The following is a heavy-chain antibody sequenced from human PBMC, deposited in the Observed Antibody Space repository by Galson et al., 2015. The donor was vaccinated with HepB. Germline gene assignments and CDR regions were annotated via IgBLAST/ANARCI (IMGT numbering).Heavy chain of an antibody. CDR3: TREGIEWELRYLDS. CDR2: ISSSGSTT. V-gene: IGHV3-48*03. D-gene: IGHD1-26*01. Sequence: SLRLSCAASGFTFSNYEMNWVRQAPGKGLQRVSYISSSGSTTYYADSVKGRFTISRDNARNSLYLEMNNLRAEDTAFYYCTREGIEWELRYLDSWGQGSLVTVSS. CDR1: GFTFSNYE. J-gene: IGHJ4*02.